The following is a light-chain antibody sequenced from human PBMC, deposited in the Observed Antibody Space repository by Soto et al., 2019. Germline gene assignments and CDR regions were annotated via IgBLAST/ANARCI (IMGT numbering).Light chain of an antibody. CDR3: QQYNSYSWT. J-gene: IGKJ1*01. V-gene: IGKV3-15*01. Sequence: DIVMAQSPAPLSVSPGERATLSCMASQSVGSDLVWYRQKPGQAPRLLIYGASNRATGVPDRFSGSGSGTVCTLTISSLQSDDFATYYCQQYNSYSWTFGQGTKVDIK. CDR2: GAS. CDR1: QSVGSD.